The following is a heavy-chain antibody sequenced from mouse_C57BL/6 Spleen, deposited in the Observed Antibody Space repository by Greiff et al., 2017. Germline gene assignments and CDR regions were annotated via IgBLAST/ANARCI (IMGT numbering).Heavy chain of an antibody. D-gene: IGHD3-2*02. V-gene: IGHV1-81*01. CDR2: IYPRSGNT. J-gene: IGHJ1*03. CDR3: AKEEIDSSGYGYFDV. Sequence: VQGVESGAELARPGASVKLSCKASGYTFTSYGISWVKQRPGQGLEWIGEIYPRSGNTYYNEKVKGKATLTADKSSSTAYMELRSLTSEDSAVYFCAKEEIDSSGYGYFDVWGTGTTVTVSS. CDR1: GYTFTSYG.